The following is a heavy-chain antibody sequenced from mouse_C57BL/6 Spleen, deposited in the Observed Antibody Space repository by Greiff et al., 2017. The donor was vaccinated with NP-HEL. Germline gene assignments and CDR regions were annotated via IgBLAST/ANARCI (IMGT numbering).Heavy chain of an antibody. CDR1: GYTFTSYW. Sequence: QVQLQQPGAELVKPGASVKLSCKASGYTFTSYWMQWVKQRPGQGLEWIGEIDPSDSYTNYNQKFKGKATLTVDTSSSTAYMQLSSLTSEDSAVYYCARDDRYYGSSSYWYFDVWGTGTTVTVSS. CDR2: IDPSDSYT. V-gene: IGHV1-50*01. J-gene: IGHJ1*03. CDR3: ARDDRYYGSSSYWYFDV. D-gene: IGHD1-1*01.